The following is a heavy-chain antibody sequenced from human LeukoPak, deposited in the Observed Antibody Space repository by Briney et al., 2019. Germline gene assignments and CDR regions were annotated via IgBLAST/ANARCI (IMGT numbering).Heavy chain of an antibody. CDR1: GGSISSYY. CDR2: IYYSGST. J-gene: IGHJ4*02. CDR3: ARESYNIGEYYFDY. V-gene: IGHV4-59*01. Sequence: SETLSLTCTVSGGSISSYYWSWIRQSPGKGLEWIGYIYYSGSTNYNPSLKSRVTISVDTSKNQLSLKLTSVTAADTAVYYCARESYNIGEYYFDYWGQGTLVTVSS. D-gene: IGHD5-24*01.